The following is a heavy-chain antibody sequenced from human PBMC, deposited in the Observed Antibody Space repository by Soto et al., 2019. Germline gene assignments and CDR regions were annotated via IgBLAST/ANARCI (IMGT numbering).Heavy chain of an antibody. CDR3: AREEGYDILPGYYYYGMDV. Sequence: ASVKVSCKASGYTFTDYYMHWVRQAPGQGLEWMGWINPNSGGTNYAQKFQGRVTMTRDTSISTAYMELSRLRSDDTAVYYCAREEGYDILPGYYYYGMDVWGQGTTVTVSS. V-gene: IGHV1-2*02. J-gene: IGHJ6*02. CDR1: GYTFTDYY. D-gene: IGHD3-9*01. CDR2: INPNSGGT.